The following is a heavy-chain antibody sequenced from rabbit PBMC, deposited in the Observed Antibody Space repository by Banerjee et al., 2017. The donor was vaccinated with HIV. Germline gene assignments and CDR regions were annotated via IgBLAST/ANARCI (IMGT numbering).Heavy chain of an antibody. D-gene: IGHD1-1*01. CDR3: ARDLADVIGWNFHL. V-gene: IGHV1S45*01. J-gene: IGHJ4*01. CDR1: GLDFSSSYW. Sequence: QEQLEESGGDLVKPEGSLTLTCTASGLDFSSSYWICWVRQAPGKGLEWIACINTGTSGSTWYASWAKGRFTISKTSSTTVTLQMTSLTAADTATYFCARDLADVIGWNFHLWVPCTLVPVS. CDR2: INTGTSGST.